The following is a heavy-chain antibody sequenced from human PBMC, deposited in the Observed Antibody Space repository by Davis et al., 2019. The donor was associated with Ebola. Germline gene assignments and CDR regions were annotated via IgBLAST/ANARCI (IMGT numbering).Heavy chain of an antibody. D-gene: IGHD2-2*01. J-gene: IGHJ4*02. Sequence: KVSCKDSGNSFNTHWIGWVRQMPGKGLEWMGIIFTGDSDTRYRPSFRGQVTISADKSFKTAFLQWSSLKASDTAIYYCTRQGPTSWDSWGQGTLVTVSS. CDR3: TRQGPTSWDS. V-gene: IGHV5-51*01. CDR1: GNSFNTHW. CDR2: IFTGDSDT.